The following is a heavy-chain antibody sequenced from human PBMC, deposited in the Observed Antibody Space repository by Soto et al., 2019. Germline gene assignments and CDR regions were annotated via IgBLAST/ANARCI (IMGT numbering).Heavy chain of an antibody. J-gene: IGHJ4*02. D-gene: IGHD2-15*01. CDR2: IYYSGST. CDR1: GGSISSYY. V-gene: IGHV4-59*07. CDR3: ERVARYCSGGSCSRHFDY. Sequence: PSDTLSLTCTVSGGSISSYYWSWIRQPPGKGLEWIGYIYYSGSTNYNPSLKSRVTISVDTSKNQFSLKLSSVTAADTAVYYCERVARYCSGGSCSRHFDYWGQGTLVTVAS.